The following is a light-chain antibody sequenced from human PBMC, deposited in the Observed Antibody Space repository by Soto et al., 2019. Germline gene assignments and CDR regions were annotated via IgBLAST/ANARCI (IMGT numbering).Light chain of an antibody. J-gene: IGKJ1*01. CDR3: QQNGSPPAT. Sequence: EIVLTQSPGTLSLSPGERATLSCRASQSVSSSYVACYQQKARPARRLLIYGSSSRTTGIPDWFGGSWAGTDFTLTISRLSAEDVAVYCCQQNGSPPATFGQGTKVEIK. V-gene: IGKV3-20*01. CDR2: GSS. CDR1: QSVSSSY.